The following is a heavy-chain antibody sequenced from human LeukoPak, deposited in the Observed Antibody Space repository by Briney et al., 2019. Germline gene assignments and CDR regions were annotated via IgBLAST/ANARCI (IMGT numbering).Heavy chain of an antibody. CDR3: AKSGRSSGSSLSDY. CDR1: GFTFSSYG. D-gene: IGHD3-10*01. Sequence: TGGSLRLSCAASGFTFSSYGMSWVRQAPGKGLEWVSAISGSGGSTYYADSVKGRFTISRDNSKNTLYLQMNSLRAEDTAVYYCAKSGRSSGSSLSDYWGQGTLVTVSS. J-gene: IGHJ4*02. CDR2: ISGSGGST. V-gene: IGHV3-23*01.